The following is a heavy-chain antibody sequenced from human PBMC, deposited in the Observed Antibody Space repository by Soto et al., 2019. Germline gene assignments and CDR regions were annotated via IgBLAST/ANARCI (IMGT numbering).Heavy chain of an antibody. CDR3: AKGRASDCPGCTQDY. D-gene: IGHD2-21*02. CDR1: AFTFSSYG. J-gene: IGHJ4*02. V-gene: IGHV3-23*01. Sequence: EVQLLESGGGLAQPGGSLRLSCAASAFTFSSYGMSWVRQAPGKGLEWVSAVSGSGDNTYYADSVKGRFTISRDNSKNTLYLQMNSLRAEDTAVYYCAKGRASDCPGCTQDYWGQGTLVTVSS. CDR2: VSGSGDNT.